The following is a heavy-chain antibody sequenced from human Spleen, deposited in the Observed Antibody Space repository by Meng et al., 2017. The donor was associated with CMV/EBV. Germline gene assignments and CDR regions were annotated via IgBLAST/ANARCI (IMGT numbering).Heavy chain of an antibody. V-gene: IGHV1-46*02. J-gene: IGHJ6*02. CDR1: GYSFNSYI. Sequence: ASVKVSCKAFGYSFNSYIISWVRQAPGQGLEWMGIINPSGGSTTYAQKFQGRVTMTRDTSTNTVYMEMSSLRSEDTAVYYCARDGGLWREAAHYYYGMDVWGQGTTVTVSS. D-gene: IGHD3-16*01. CDR2: INPSGGST. CDR3: ARDGGLWREAAHYYYGMDV.